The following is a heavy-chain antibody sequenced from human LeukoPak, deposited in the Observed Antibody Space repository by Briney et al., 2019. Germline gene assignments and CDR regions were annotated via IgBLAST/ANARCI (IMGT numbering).Heavy chain of an antibody. V-gene: IGHV3-21*01. CDR3: ATLRGPTPYGMDV. Sequence: KSGGSLRLSCAASGFTFSSYSMNWVRQAPGKGLEWVSSISSSYIYYADSVKGRFTISRDNAENSLYLQMNSLRAEDTAVYYCATLRGPTPYGMDVWGQGTTVTVSS. J-gene: IGHJ6*02. CDR2: ISSSYI. CDR1: GFTFSSYS.